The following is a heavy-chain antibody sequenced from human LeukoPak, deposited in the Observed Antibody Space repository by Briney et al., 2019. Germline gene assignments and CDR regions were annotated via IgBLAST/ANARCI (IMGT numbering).Heavy chain of an antibody. CDR2: TNWNGAST. CDR3: AREYDSSGYYPIYYYYYMDV. D-gene: IGHD3-22*01. Sequence: GGSLRLSCAASGFIFDDYGMTWVRQAPGKGLEWVSGTNWNGASTGYADSVKGRFTISRDNARNSLYLQMNSLRAEDTAVYYCAREYDSSGYYPIYYYYYMDVWGKGTTVTVSS. CDR1: GFIFDDYG. V-gene: IGHV3-20*04. J-gene: IGHJ6*03.